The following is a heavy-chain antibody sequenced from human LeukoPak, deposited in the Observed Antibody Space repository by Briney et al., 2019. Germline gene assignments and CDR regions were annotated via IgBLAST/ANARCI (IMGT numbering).Heavy chain of an antibody. CDR3: AGSNDADYYYYYMDV. CDR1: GFTFSDYY. V-gene: IGHV3-11*04. CDR2: ISSSGSTI. Sequence: GGSLRLSCAASGFTFSDYYMSWIRQAPGKGLEWVSYISSSGSTIYYADSVKGRFTISRDNAKNSLYLQMNSLRAEDTAVYYCAGSNDADYYYYYMDVWGKGTTVTVSS. D-gene: IGHD1-1*01. J-gene: IGHJ6*03.